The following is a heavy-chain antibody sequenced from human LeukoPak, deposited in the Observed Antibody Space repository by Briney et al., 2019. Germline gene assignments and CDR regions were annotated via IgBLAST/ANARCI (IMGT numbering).Heavy chain of an antibody. CDR3: ARDTTVTTLYYMDV. J-gene: IGHJ6*03. CDR1: GFTFSSYE. V-gene: IGHV3-48*03. Sequence: GGSLRLSRAASGFTFSSYEMNWVRQAPGKGLEWVSYISSSGSTIYYADSVKGRFTISRDNAKNSLYLQMNSLRAEDTAVYYCARDTTVTTLYYMDVWGKGTTVTVSS. CDR2: ISSSGSTI. D-gene: IGHD4-17*01.